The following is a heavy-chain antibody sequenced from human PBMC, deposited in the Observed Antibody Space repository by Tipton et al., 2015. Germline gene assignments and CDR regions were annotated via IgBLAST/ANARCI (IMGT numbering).Heavy chain of an antibody. CDR3: ACQDYDSLTRDYQTVDY. J-gene: IGHJ4*02. V-gene: IGHV4-38-2*01. Sequence: TLSLTCAVSAYSISSDYYWGWIRQPPGKGLEGIGSISHSGNTYYNPSLKRRVTMSRDTSKNQFSLKLTSVTAAATAVYYWACQDYDSLTRDYQTVDYWGQGTLVTVSS. CDR1: AYSISSDYY. D-gene: IGHD3-9*01. CDR2: ISHSGNT.